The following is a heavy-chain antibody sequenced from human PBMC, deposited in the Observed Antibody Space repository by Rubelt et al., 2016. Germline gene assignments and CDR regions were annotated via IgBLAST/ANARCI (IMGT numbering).Heavy chain of an antibody. V-gene: IGHV3-33*01. CDR3: TCFDV. Sequence: QAQLVESGGGVVQPGRSLRLSCTASGFTFSNHGMHWVRQAPGKGLEWVAVIWYDGSDKYYADSVKGRFTISRDNSKNTLYLQMNSLRAEDTAVYYCTCFDVWGQGTTVTVSS. CDR1: GFTFSNHG. J-gene: IGHJ6*02. CDR2: IWYDGSDK.